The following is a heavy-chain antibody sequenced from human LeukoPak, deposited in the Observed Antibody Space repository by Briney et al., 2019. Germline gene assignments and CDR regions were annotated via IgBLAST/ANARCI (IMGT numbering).Heavy chain of an antibody. V-gene: IGHV3-30*02. CDR1: GFTFSSYG. CDR3: AKDSPRLVYCSGGSCYKLHNWFDP. D-gene: IGHD2-15*01. Sequence: PGGSLRLSCAASGFTFSSYGMHWVRQAPGKGLEWVAFIRYDGSNKYYADSVKGRFTISRDNSKNTLYLQMNSLRAEDTAVYYCAKDSPRLVYCSGGSCYKLHNWFDPWGQGTLVTVSS. J-gene: IGHJ5*02. CDR2: IRYDGSNK.